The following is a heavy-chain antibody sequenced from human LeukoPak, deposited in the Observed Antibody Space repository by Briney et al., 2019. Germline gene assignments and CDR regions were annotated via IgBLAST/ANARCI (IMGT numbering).Heavy chain of an antibody. V-gene: IGHV3-21*01. CDR2: IAISGSYI. J-gene: IGHJ4*02. D-gene: IGHD1-26*01. CDR3: ARDLSATIRAYDY. Sequence: PGGSLRLSCAASGFILSDYNMNWVRQAPGKGLEWVSFIAISGSYITYADSVKGRFTISRDNAKNSLYLQMNSLRAEDTAVYYCARDLSATIRAYDYWAREPWSPSPQ. CDR1: GFILSDYN.